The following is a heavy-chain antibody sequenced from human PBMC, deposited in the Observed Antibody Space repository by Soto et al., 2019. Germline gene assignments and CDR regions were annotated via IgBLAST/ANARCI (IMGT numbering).Heavy chain of an antibody. J-gene: IGHJ5*02. CDR2: IYYTGST. D-gene: IGHD2-15*01. CDR3: ARTYCSGGSCYPGGNWFDP. V-gene: IGHV4-39*07. Sequence: SETLSLTCTVPGASTSSRDYYWGWIRQPPGKGLEWIRSIYYTGSTYYNPSLKSRVTMSVDTSKNQFSLNLNSVTAADTAVYYCARTYCSGGSCYPGGNWFDPWGQGTLVTVSS. CDR1: GASTSSRDYY.